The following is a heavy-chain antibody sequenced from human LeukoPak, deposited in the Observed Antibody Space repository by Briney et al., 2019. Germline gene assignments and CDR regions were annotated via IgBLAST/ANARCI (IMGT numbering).Heavy chain of an antibody. J-gene: IGHJ6*03. V-gene: IGHV1-69*05. CDR1: GGTFSSYA. CDR3: ARVPGEPVVPNYYYYYMDV. Sequence: ASVKVSCKASGGTFSSYAISWVRQAPGQGLEWMGGIIPIFGTANYAQKFQGRVTITTDESTSTAYMELSSLRSEDTAVYYCARVPGEPVVPNYYYYYMDVWGKGTTATVSS. D-gene: IGHD3-16*01. CDR2: IIPIFGTA.